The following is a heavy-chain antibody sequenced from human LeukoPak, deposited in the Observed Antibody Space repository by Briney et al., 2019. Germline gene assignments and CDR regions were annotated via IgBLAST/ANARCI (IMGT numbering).Heavy chain of an antibody. D-gene: IGHD3-22*01. J-gene: IGHJ3*02. V-gene: IGHV3-9*01. Sequence: GGSLRLSCAASGFIFDDYAMHWARHAPGKGLEWVSGISSNGESIYYADSVKGRFTISRDNAKNSLYLQMNGLRAEDTAVYYCARDVAYYYESSGYYSLGFDIWGQGTMVTVSS. CDR1: GFIFDDYA. CDR2: ISSNGESI. CDR3: ARDVAYYYESSGYYSLGFDI.